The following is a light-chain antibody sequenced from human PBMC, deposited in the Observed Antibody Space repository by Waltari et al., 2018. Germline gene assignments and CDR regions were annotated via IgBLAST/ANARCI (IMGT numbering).Light chain of an antibody. Sequence: DIQMTQSPSSLSASVGDTVTISCRACQRISIFLNWYQQRAVKAPKLLIYAASSLQSAVPLRFSGCGSETDFTLTIDSLQPEDFATYYCQQSYTTPDTFGQGTKLEI. J-gene: IGKJ2*01. CDR2: AAS. V-gene: IGKV1-39*01. CDR1: QRISIF. CDR3: QQSYTTPDT.